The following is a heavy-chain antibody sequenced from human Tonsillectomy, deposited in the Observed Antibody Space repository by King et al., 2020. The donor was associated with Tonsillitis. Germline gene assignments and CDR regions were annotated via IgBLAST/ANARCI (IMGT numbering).Heavy chain of an antibody. J-gene: IGHJ6*03. CDR2: ISSSSSYI. CDR3: ARPGTRVVIIAYYYYMDV. CDR1: GFTFSSYS. Sequence: VQLVESGGGLVKPGGSLRLSCAASGFTFSSYSMNWVRQAPGKGLEWVSSISSSSSYIYYADSVKGRFTISRDNAKNSLYLQMNSLRAEDTAVYYCARPGTRVVIIAYYYYMDVWGKGTTVTVSS. V-gene: IGHV3-21*01. D-gene: IGHD3-3*01.